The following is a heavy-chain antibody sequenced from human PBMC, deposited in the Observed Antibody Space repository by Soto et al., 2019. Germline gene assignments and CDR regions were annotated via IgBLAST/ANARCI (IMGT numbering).Heavy chain of an antibody. CDR3: AREAHPLGYCSGGSCYSGDYYYYMDV. CDR2: ISSSSSYI. J-gene: IGHJ6*03. CDR1: GFTFSSYS. Sequence: GGSLRLSCAASGFTFSSYSMNWVRQAPGKGLEWVSSISSSSSYIYYADSVKGRFTISRDNAKNSLNLQMNSLRAEDTAVYYCAREAHPLGYCSGGSCYSGDYYYYMDVWGKGTTVTVSS. V-gene: IGHV3-21*01. D-gene: IGHD2-15*01.